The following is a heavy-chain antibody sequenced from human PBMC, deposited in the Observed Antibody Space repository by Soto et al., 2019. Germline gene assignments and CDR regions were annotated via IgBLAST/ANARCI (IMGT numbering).Heavy chain of an antibody. Sequence: QVHLQQWGAGLLKSSETLSLTCAVYGGSFRGYYWSWVRQPPGKGLEWIGQINHSGSTNYNPSLKSRVTISVDTSKNQFSLKLSSVTAADTAVYYCARTSRFDSWGQGTLVTVSS. CDR1: GGSFRGYY. V-gene: IGHV4-34*01. CDR2: INHSGST. CDR3: ARTSRFDS. D-gene: IGHD6-6*01. J-gene: IGHJ4*02.